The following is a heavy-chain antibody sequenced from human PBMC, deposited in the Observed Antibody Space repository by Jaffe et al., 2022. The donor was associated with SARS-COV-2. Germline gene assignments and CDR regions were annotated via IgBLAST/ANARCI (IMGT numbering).Heavy chain of an antibody. D-gene: IGHD4-17*01. CDR2: IYYSGST. CDR3: ASQTLYGDSDY. J-gene: IGHJ4*02. V-gene: IGHV4-39*01. Sequence: QLQLQESGPGLVKPSETLSLTCTVSGGSISSSSYYWGWIRQPPGKGLEWIGSIYYSGSTYYNPSLKSRVTISVDTSKNQFSLKLSSVTAADTAVYYCASQTLYGDSDYWGQGTLVTVSS. CDR1: GGSISSSSYY.